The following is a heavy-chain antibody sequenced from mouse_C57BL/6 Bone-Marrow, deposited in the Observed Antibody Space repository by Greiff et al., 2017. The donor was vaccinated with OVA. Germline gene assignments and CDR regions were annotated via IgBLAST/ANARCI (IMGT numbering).Heavy chain of an antibody. CDR1: GFTFSSYA. CDR2: ISDGGSYT. V-gene: IGHV5-4*01. D-gene: IGHD1-1*01. CDR3: ARGGSFDY. Sequence: DVHLVESGGGLVKPGGSLKLSCAASGFTFSSYAMSWVRQTPEKRLEWVATISDGGSYTYYPDNVKGRFTISRDNAKNNLYLQMSHLKSEDTAMYYCARGGSFDYWGQGTTLTVSS. J-gene: IGHJ2*01.